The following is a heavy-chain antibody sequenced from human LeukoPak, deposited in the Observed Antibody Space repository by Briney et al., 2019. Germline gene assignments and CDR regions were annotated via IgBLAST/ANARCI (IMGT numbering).Heavy chain of an antibody. J-gene: IGHJ4*02. CDR1: GFTFSNFG. V-gene: IGHV3-30*02. Sequence: GGSLRLSCAASGFTFSNFGMHWVRQAPGKGLEWVAFIRYDGSNKYYADSAKGRFTISRDNSKNTLYLQMNSLRAEDTAVYYCARETGILTGHTPLDYWGQGTLVTVSS. CDR3: ARETGILTGHTPLDY. CDR2: IRYDGSNK. D-gene: IGHD3-9*01.